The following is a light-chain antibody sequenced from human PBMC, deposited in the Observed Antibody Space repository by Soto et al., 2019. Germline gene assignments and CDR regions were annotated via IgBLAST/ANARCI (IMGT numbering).Light chain of an antibody. CDR1: QSISSW. Sequence: DIQMTQSPSTLSAPVGDRVTITCRASQSISSWLAWYQQKPGKAPKLLIYDASSLQSGVPRRFSGSGSGTDFTLIISSLQPEDFATYFCQQGDSFPFTFGGGTKVDI. CDR2: DAS. V-gene: IGKV1-5*01. J-gene: IGKJ4*01. CDR3: QQGDSFPFT.